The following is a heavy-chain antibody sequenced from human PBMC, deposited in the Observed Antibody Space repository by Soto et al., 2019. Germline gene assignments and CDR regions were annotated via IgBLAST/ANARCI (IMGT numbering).Heavy chain of an antibody. V-gene: IGHV5-51*01. D-gene: IGHD3-9*01. CDR3: ARAHDILTGYYTVYYYYGMDV. CDR2: IYPGDSDT. Sequence: GESLKISCKGSGYSFTSYWIGWVRQMPGKGLEWMGIIYPGDSDTRYSPSFQGQVTLPADKSISTAYLQWSSLKASDTAMYYCARAHDILTGYYTVYYYYGMDVWGQGTTVTVSS. CDR1: GYSFTSYW. J-gene: IGHJ6*02.